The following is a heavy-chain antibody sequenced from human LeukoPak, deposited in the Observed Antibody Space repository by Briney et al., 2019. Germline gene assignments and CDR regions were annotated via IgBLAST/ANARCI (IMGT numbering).Heavy chain of an antibody. CDR2: ISGSGGST. D-gene: IGHD3-22*01. V-gene: IGHV3-23*01. CDR3: SKVRYHYDSSGYSYFDY. J-gene: IGHJ4*02. Sequence: PGGSLRLSCAASGFTFSSYAMRWVRQAPGKGLEWVSAISGSGGSTYYADSVKGRFTISRDNSRSTLYLQMNSPRAEDTAVYYSSKVRYHYDSSGYSYFDYWGQGTLVTVSS. CDR1: GFTFSSYA.